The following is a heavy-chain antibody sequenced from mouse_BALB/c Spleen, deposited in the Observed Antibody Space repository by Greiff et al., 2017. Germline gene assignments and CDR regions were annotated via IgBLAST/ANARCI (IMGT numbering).Heavy chain of an antibody. CDR2: INPSTGYT. D-gene: IGHD2-5*01. Sequence: QVQLKQSGAELAKPGASVKMSCKASGYTFTSYWMHWVKQRPGQGLEWIGYINPSTGYTEYNQKFKDKATLTADKSSSTAYMQLSSLTSEDSAVYYCARYSNDWGQGTTLTVSS. J-gene: IGHJ2*01. CDR3: ARYSND. V-gene: IGHV1-7*01. CDR1: GYTFTSYW.